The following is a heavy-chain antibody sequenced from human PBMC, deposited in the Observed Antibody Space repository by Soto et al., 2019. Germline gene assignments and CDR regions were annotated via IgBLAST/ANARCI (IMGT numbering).Heavy chain of an antibody. CDR2: IHHTGST. J-gene: IGHJ4*02. CDR1: GGPISTPGYY. Sequence: QVQLQESGPGLVKPSQTLSLSCSVSGGPISTPGYYWSWIRQSPEKGLEWMGYIHHTGSTNHNPSCRGRLSMSVGTSNTQFSLTVISVTAADTAVYFCATVRTAATGRFGELEYWGQGTQVTVSS. V-gene: IGHV4-31*03. D-gene: IGHD3-10*01. CDR3: ATVRTAATGRFGELEY.